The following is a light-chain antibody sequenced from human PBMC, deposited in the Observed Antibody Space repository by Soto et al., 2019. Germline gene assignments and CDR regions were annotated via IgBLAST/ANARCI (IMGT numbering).Light chain of an antibody. CDR3: QQSYNTPRT. Sequence: DIQMTQSPSSLSASVGDRVTITCRASQNIPGYLSWYQQKPGKAPKLLIYAASSLQSGVPSRFSGSESGTDFTLTISSPQPEDFATYYCQQSYNTPRTFGQGTKVDI. CDR1: QNIPGY. CDR2: AAS. V-gene: IGKV1-39*01. J-gene: IGKJ1*01.